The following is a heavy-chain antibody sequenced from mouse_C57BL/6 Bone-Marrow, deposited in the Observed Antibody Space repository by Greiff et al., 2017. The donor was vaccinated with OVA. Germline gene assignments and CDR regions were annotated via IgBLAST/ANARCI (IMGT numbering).Heavy chain of an antibody. CDR3: ARGESFDY. CDR1: GYTFTSYD. J-gene: IGHJ2*01. V-gene: IGHV1-85*01. Sequence: VQGVESGPELVKPGASVKLSCKASGYTFTSYDINWVKQRPGQGLEWIGWIYPRDGSTKYSEKFKGKATLTVDTSSSTAYMELHSLTSEDSAVYFCARGESFDYWGQGTTLTVSS. CDR2: IYPRDGST.